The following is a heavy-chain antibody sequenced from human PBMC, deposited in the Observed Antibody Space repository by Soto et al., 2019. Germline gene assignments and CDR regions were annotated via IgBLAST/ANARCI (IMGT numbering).Heavy chain of an antibody. CDR1: WLTVSSNY. J-gene: IGHJ3*02. Sequence: EVQLVETGGGLIQPGGSLRLSCAASWLTVSSNYMNWVRQAPGKGLAWVSVLYSGGSTHYAGSVKGRFIISRDNSKNTLYLQMKSLRVEDPAVYYCARDRPGDEGDGFDIWGHGTMVTVSS. D-gene: IGHD3-10*01. CDR3: ARDRPGDEGDGFDI. CDR2: LYSGGST. V-gene: IGHV3-53*02.